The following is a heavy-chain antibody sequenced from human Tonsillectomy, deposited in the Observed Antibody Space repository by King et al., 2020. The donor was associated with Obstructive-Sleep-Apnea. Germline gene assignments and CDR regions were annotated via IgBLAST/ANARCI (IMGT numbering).Heavy chain of an antibody. CDR1: GGSINSGDYY. CDR3: ARWRGGSGNIDY. J-gene: IGHJ4*02. D-gene: IGHD3-10*01. V-gene: IGHV4-30-4*01. CDR2: IYHSGGT. Sequence: VQLQESGPGLVKPSQNLSLTCTVSGGSINSGDYYWTWIRQPPGKGPEWIGFIYHSGGTYLHPSLRSRVTVSIDTSRNQFSLNLNSVTAADTAVYFCARWRGGSGNIDYWGQGILVTVSS.